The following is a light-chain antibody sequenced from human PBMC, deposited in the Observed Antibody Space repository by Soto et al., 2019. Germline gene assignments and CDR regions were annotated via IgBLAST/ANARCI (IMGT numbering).Light chain of an antibody. CDR3: QQYHRSPLT. J-gene: IGKJ4*01. CDR1: HGIGNY. V-gene: IGKV1-16*01. CDR2: AVY. Sequence: DIHMTQSPSSFSASVGDRGTITCRASHGIGNYLAWFQRKPGKAPMSLIYAVYSLQRGVPSRFNGSGPGTDLTITISSLQPEDFATYYCQQYHRSPLTLGGGTKVEIK.